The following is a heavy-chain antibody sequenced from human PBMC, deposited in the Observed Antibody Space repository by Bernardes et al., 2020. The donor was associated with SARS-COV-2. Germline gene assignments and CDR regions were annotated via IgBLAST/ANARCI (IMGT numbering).Heavy chain of an antibody. V-gene: IGHV3-30*03. Sequence: GGSLRLSCAASAFTFNTFGMHWVRQAPGRGLEWVAAISNDGGNEKSAESVKGRFTIFRDNSKNTLYLQMNSLRPEDTAMYYCARDPTALRFLTSPRFDHWGQGILVTVSS. CDR2: ISNDGGNE. CDR3: ARDPTALRFLTSPRFDH. J-gene: IGHJ4*02. D-gene: IGHD3-3*01. CDR1: AFTFNTFG.